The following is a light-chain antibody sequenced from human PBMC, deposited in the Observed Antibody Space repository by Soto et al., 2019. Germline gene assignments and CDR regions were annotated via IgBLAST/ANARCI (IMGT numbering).Light chain of an antibody. CDR3: SSSTNTNTLVI. CDR2: DGT. J-gene: IGLJ2*01. V-gene: IGLV2-14*03. CDR1: SSDIGRYKF. Sequence: QSVLTQPASVSGSPGQSVTISCTGTSSDIGRYKFVSWFQQHPGKAPKLLIFDGTNRPSGVSNRFSGSKSGNTASLTISGLQAEDEAIYFCSSSTNTNTLVIFGGGTKVTVL.